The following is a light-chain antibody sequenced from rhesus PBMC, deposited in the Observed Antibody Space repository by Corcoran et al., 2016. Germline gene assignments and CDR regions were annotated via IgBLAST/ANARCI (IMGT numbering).Light chain of an antibody. CDR2: YAS. J-gene: IGKJ4*01. Sequence: ETVMMQSPATLSLSPGERATLSCRASQSVGSTLAWYQQKPGQAPRLLISYASSRATGIPDRFSGRGSGTEFTLTSSSLVPEDVGVYYCQKYNDWPLTFGGGTKVGIK. CDR1: QSVGST. V-gene: IGKV3-35*02. CDR3: QKYNDWPLT.